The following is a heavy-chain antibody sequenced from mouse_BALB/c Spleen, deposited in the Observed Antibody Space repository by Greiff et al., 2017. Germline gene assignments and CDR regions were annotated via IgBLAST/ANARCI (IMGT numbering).Heavy chain of an antibody. Sequence: EVHLVESGGGLVKPGGSLKLSCAASGFTFSSYAMSWVRQSPEKRLEWVAEISSGGSYTYYPDTVTGRFTISRDNAKNTLYLEMSSLRSEDTAMYYCARDGGQLGRYFDVWGAGTTVTVSA. CDR3: ARDGGQLGRYFDV. V-gene: IGHV5-9-4*01. D-gene: IGHD4-1*02. CDR1: GFTFSSYA. J-gene: IGHJ1*01. CDR2: ISSGGSYT.